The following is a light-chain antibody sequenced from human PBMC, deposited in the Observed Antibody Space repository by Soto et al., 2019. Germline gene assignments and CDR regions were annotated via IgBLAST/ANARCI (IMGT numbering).Light chain of an antibody. J-gene: IGKJ1*01. CDR1: QSVSSSY. V-gene: IGKV3-20*01. CDR3: QQYGSSRGWT. CDR2: GAS. Sequence: EIVLTQSPGTLPLSPGERATLSCRASQSVSSSYLAWYQQKPGQAPRLLIYGASSRATGIPDRFSGSGSGTDFTLTISRLEPEDFAVYYCQQYGSSRGWTFGQGTKVDIK.